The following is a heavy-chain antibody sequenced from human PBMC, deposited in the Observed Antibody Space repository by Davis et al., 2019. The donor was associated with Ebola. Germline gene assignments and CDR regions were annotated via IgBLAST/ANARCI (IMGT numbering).Heavy chain of an antibody. V-gene: IGHV1-8*01. Sequence: AASVKVSCKATGYTFTSYDINWVRQATGQGLEWMGWMNPNSGNTGYAQKFQGRVTITRDTSASTAYMELSSLRSEDTAVYYCARAGAAPRDYWGQGTLVTVSS. CDR3: ARAGAAPRDY. CDR2: MNPNSGNT. CDR1: GYTFTSYD. J-gene: IGHJ4*02. D-gene: IGHD3-10*01.